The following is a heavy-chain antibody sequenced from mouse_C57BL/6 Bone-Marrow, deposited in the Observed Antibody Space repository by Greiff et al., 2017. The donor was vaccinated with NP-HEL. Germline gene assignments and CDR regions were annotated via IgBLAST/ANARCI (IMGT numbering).Heavy chain of an antibody. D-gene: IGHD1-1*01. Sequence: EVKVVESGGGLVQSGRSLRLSCATSGFTFSDFYMEWVRQAPGKGLEWIAASRNKANDYTTEYSASVKGRFIVSRDTSQSILYLQMNALRAEDTAIYYCARVANYYYSSTYWYFDVWGTGTTVTVSS. CDR1: GFTFSDFY. V-gene: IGHV7-1*01. CDR3: ARVANYYYSSTYWYFDV. CDR2: SRNKANDYTT. J-gene: IGHJ1*03.